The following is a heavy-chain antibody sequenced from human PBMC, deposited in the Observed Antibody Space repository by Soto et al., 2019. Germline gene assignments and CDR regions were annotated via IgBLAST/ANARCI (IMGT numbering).Heavy chain of an antibody. CDR1: TFTFASYW. D-gene: IGHD3-10*01. CDR2: IKHDGSEK. Sequence: EMQPVESGGGLVQPGGSLRLSCAASTFTFASYWMSWVGRAPGKGLEWVANIKHDGSEKYYVDSVKGRFTISRDNAKNSVYLQMNSLRAEDTAVYYCARGGGSIGGSFDYWGQGTLVTVSS. J-gene: IGHJ4*02. V-gene: IGHV3-7*05. CDR3: ARGGGSIGGSFDY.